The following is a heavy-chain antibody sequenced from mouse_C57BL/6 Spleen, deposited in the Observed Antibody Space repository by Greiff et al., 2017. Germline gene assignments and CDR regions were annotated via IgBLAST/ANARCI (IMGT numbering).Heavy chain of an antibody. CDR3: AIDAGYFGSGYWYLEV. CDR2: SRNKANDYTT. J-gene: IGHJ1*03. D-gene: IGHD1-1*01. CDR1: GFNFSAFY. Sequence: EVKLMESGGGLVQSGRSLRLSCATSGFNFSAFYMEWVRQAPGKGLEWIAASRNKANDYTTEYRASVKGRFIVCRDTSQSILYLQMNALRAEDTAIYYCAIDAGYFGSGYWYLEVWGTGTTVSVSS. V-gene: IGHV7-1*01.